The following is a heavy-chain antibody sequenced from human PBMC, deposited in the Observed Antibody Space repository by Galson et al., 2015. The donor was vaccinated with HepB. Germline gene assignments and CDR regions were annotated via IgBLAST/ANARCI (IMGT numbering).Heavy chain of an antibody. J-gene: IGHJ4*02. V-gene: IGHV3-30*04. CDR3: ARDGIVGAPRGDNFCDY. CDR2: MSYDGSNK. CDR1: GSTFSNYA. D-gene: IGHD1-26*01. Sequence: SLRLSCAASGSTFSNYAMHWVRQAPGKGLEWVALMSYDGSNKFYADSVKGRFTISRDNSRNTLYLQMNSLRFEDTALYYCARDGIVGAPRGDNFCDYWGQGTLVAVSS.